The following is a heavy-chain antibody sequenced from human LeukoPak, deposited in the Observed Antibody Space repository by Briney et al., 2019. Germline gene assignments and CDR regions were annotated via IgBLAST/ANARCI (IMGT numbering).Heavy chain of an antibody. Sequence: GGSLRLSCAASGFTFSSYAMSWVRQAPGKGLEWVSAISGSGGSTYYADSVKGRFTISRDNSKNTLYLQMNSLRAEDTAVYYCAKADCSGGSCSKYYFDYWGQGTLVTVSS. CDR1: GFTFSSYA. J-gene: IGHJ4*02. CDR3: AKADCSGGSCSKYYFDY. CDR2: ISGSGGST. D-gene: IGHD2-15*01. V-gene: IGHV3-23*01.